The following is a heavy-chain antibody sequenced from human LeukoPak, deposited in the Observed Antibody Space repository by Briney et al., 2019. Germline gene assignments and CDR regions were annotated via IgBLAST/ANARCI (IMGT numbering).Heavy chain of an antibody. V-gene: IGHV3-21*01. D-gene: IGHD2-2*02. J-gene: IGHJ4*02. CDR1: GFTLSSYS. Sequence: GGSLRLSCAASGFTLSSYSMNWVRQAPGKGLEWVSSISSSSSYIYYADSVKGRFTISRDNAKNSLYLQMNSLRAEDTAVYYCARDAVLYRADVLHDYWGQGTLVTVSS. CDR3: ARDAVLYRADVLHDY. CDR2: ISSSSSYI.